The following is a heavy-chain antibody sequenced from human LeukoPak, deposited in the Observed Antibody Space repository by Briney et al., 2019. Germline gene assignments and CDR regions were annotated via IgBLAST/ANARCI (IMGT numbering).Heavy chain of an antibody. D-gene: IGHD3-9*01. CDR1: GYRFTSYW. CDR3: ASSPDILTGYPIPSYFDY. J-gene: IGHJ4*02. V-gene: IGHV5-51*01. CDR2: IYPGDSGT. Sequence: GESLKISCKGSGYRFTSYWIGWVRQMPGKGLEWKGIIYPGDSGTRYSPSFQGQVTISADKSISTAYLQWSSLKASDTAMYYCASSPDILTGYPIPSYFDYWGQGTLVTVSS.